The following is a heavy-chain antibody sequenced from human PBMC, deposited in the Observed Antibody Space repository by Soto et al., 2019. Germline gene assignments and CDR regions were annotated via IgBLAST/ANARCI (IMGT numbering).Heavy chain of an antibody. CDR3: TSRSFGVRGVTTMHV. V-gene: IGHV4-39*01. CDR2: IYSSGST. J-gene: IGHJ6*02. Sequence: PSETLSLTCTVSGGSIGGSNYFWGWIRQSPGTGLEWLGTIYSSGSTYYSPSLKSRITMSLDTSKNQFSLNLGSVTAADTAVYYCTSRSFGVRGVTTMHVWGQGTPVTVYS. CDR1: GGSIGGSNYF. D-gene: IGHD3-10*01.